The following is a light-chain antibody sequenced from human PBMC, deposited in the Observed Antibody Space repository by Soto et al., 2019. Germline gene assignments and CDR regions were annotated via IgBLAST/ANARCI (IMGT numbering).Light chain of an antibody. J-gene: IGLJ1*01. V-gene: IGLV2-23*01. CDR2: EGI. CDR3: CSYGGANTYV. CDR1: SSNIGGYNV. Sequence: QSVLTQPASVSGSPGQSITISCSGTSSNIGGYNVVSWYQQHPGKAPKVIVYEGIKRPSGVSDRFSGSTSGNTASLTISGLQAEDEAEYYCCSYGGANTYVFGSGTKLTVL.